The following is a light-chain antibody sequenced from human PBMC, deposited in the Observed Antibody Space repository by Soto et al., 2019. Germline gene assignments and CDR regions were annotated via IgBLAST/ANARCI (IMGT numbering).Light chain of an antibody. J-gene: IGKJ2*01. V-gene: IGKV3-15*01. CDR3: QKYSNWPPYT. CDR2: GVS. CDR1: QSVSSD. Sequence: EIVMTQSPPTLSVSPGEGATLSCRASQSVSSDLAWYQPKPGQAPRLLIYGVSTRATGIPARFSGSGSGTEFTRFICSLQSEDFAVYYCQKYSNWPPYTFGQGTRLEIK.